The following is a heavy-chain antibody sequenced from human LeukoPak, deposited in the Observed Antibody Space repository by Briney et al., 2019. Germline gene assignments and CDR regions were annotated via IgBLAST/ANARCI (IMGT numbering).Heavy chain of an antibody. Sequence: GGSLRLSCAASGFTFSNYAMGWVRQAPGKGLEWVSAISGSGGSTYYADSVKGRFTISRDNSKNTLFLQMNSLRAEDTAVYYCAKDLDGDPLDYFDYWGQGTLVTVSS. CDR2: ISGSGGST. D-gene: IGHD4-17*01. J-gene: IGHJ4*02. V-gene: IGHV3-23*01. CDR1: GFTFSNYA. CDR3: AKDLDGDPLDYFDY.